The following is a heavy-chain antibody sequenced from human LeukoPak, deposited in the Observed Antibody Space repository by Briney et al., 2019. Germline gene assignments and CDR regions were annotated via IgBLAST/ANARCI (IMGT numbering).Heavy chain of an antibody. CDR3: ARAALGVWFGEPLGGPTEY. CDR2: INPNSGGT. D-gene: IGHD3-10*01. Sequence: ASVKVSCKASGYTFTGYYIHWVRQAPGQGLEWMGWINPNSGGTYYSQSFQDRVTMTRDTSISTAYMELSRLRSDDTAVYYCARAALGVWFGEPLGGPTEYWGQGTLVTVSS. V-gene: IGHV1-2*02. CDR1: GYTFTGYY. J-gene: IGHJ4*02.